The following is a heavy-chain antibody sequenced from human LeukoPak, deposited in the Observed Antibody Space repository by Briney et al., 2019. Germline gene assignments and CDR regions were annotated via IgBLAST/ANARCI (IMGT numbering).Heavy chain of an antibody. CDR2: ISSTSSYI. CDR1: GFTFTRNA. V-gene: IGHV3-21*01. Sequence: PGGSLRLSCAASGFTFTRNAMAWVRQAPGKGPEWVSSISSTSSYIYYADSVKGRFTISRDNAQKSLYLQMNSLRAEDTAVYYCARVGYSSGWYFDYWGQGTLVTVSS. CDR3: ARVGYSSGWYFDY. J-gene: IGHJ4*02. D-gene: IGHD6-19*01.